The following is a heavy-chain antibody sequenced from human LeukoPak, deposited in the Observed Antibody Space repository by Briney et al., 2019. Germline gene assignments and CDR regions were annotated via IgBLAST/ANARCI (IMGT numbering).Heavy chain of an antibody. CDR3: AREDRESGGMDV. CDR2: ITPETGAT. CDR1: GYIFTGNF. Sequence: ASVKVSCKASGYIFTGNFIHWVRQAPGQGLEWMGWITPETGATHYAEKFQGRVTLTRDTSITTAHMELGRLTSDDTAVYYCAREDRESGGMDVWGQGTAVSVSS. J-gene: IGHJ6*02. V-gene: IGHV1-2*02.